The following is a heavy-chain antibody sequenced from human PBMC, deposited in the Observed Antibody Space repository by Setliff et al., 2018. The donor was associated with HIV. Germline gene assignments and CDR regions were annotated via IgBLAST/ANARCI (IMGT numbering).Heavy chain of an antibody. CDR3: ARKLRPGHGVDV. V-gene: IGHV3-7*01. CDR1: RFDFNNYW. Sequence: GGSLRLSCAASRFDFNNYWMCWVRQAPGKGLEWVANIGQDGSEKNYVDSVKGRFIISRDNAKNSMDLQMNSLRAEDTAIYYCARKLRPGHGVDVWGQGTTVTVSS. CDR2: IGQDGSEK. D-gene: IGHD3-10*01. J-gene: IGHJ6*02.